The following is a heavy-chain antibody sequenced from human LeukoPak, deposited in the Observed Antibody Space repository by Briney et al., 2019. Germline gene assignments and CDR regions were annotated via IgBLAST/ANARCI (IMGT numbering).Heavy chain of an antibody. J-gene: IGHJ4*02. D-gene: IGHD6-19*01. CDR1: GSTFDNYA. Sequence: GGSLRLSCAASGSTFDNYAMHWVRQAPGKGLEWLSIISWNSGYIGYADSVKGRFTISRDNAKKSLDLQMNSLRAEDTAFYYCPKFRGTYSSGYFFDYWGQGTLVTVSS. CDR2: ISWNSGYI. CDR3: PKFRGTYSSGYFFDY. V-gene: IGHV3-9*01.